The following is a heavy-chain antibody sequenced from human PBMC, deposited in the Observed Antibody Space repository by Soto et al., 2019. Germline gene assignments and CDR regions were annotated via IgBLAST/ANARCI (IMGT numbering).Heavy chain of an antibody. Sequence: GASVKVSCKASGYTFTSYGISWVRQAPGQGLEWMGWISAYNGNTNYAQKLQGRVTMTTDTSTSTAYMELRSLRSDDTAVYYCARDNIVVVPAANRYYYYMDVWGKGTTVTVSS. D-gene: IGHD2-2*01. CDR1: GYTFTSYG. CDR2: ISAYNGNT. CDR3: ARDNIVVVPAANRYYYYMDV. V-gene: IGHV1-18*01. J-gene: IGHJ6*03.